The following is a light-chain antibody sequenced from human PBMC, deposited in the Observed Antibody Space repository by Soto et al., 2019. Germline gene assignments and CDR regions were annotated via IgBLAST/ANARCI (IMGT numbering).Light chain of an antibody. Sequence: EIVMTQSPATLSVSPRERVTLSCRASQSISINLAWYQRKPGQSPRLLFSGASTRATGVPVRFSGSGSGTEFTLSISSLQSEDFAVYYCQQHNNWPPTFGQGTKVDIK. CDR3: QQHNNWPPT. CDR1: QSISIN. J-gene: IGKJ1*01. CDR2: GAS. V-gene: IGKV3-15*01.